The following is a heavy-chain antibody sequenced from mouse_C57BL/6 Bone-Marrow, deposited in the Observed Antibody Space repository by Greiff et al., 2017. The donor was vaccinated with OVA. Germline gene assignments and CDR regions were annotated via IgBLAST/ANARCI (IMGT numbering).Heavy chain of an antibody. CDR3: ARSTGTDAMDY. V-gene: IGHV5-12*01. D-gene: IGHD4-1*02. CDR2: ISNGGGST. CDR1: GFTFSDYY. J-gene: IGHJ4*01. Sequence: EVQLQQSGGGLVQPGGSLKLSCAASGFTFSDYYMYWVRQTPEKRLEWVAYISNGGGSTYYPDTVKGRFTISRDNAKNTLYLQMSRLKSEDTAMYYCARSTGTDAMDYWGQGTSVTVSS.